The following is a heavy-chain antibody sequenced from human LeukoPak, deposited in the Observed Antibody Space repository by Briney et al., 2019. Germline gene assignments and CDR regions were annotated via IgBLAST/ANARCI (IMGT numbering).Heavy chain of an antibody. CDR2: IIPIFGTA. V-gene: IGHV1-69*13. D-gene: IGHD3-3*01. CDR1: GGTFSSYA. J-gene: IGHJ4*02. CDR3: ARALTQSTIFGVVIIPYFDY. Sequence: SVKVSCKASGGTFSSYAISWVRQAPGQGLEWMGGIIPIFGTANYAQKFQGRVTITADESTSTAYMELSSLRSEDTAVYYCARALTQSTIFGVVIIPYFDYWGQGTLVTVSS.